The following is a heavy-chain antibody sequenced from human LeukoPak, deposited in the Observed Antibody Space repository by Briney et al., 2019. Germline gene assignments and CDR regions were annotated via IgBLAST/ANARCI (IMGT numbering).Heavy chain of an antibody. CDR1: GGSISSYY. CDR3: ARAVADAFDI. V-gene: IGHV4-59*08. D-gene: IGHD6-19*01. Sequence: PSETLSLTCTVSGGSISSYYWSWIRQPPGKGLEWIGYIYYSGSTNYNPSLKSRVTISVDTSKNQFSLKLSSVTAADTAVYYCARAVADAFDIWGQGTMITVSS. J-gene: IGHJ3*02. CDR2: IYYSGST.